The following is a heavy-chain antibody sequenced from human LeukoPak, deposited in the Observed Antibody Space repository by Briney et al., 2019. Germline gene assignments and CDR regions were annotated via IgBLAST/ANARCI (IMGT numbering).Heavy chain of an antibody. CDR2: ISAYNGNT. D-gene: IGHD6-13*01. Sequence: GASVKVSCKASGYTFTSYIISWVRQAPGQGLEWMGWISAYNGNTDYAQRVQGRVTMTTDTSTSTAYMELRSLRSDDTAVYYCARDRHIAAAVYYYYMDVWGKGTPVTVSS. J-gene: IGHJ6*03. CDR3: ARDRHIAAAVYYYYMDV. CDR1: GYTFTSYI. V-gene: IGHV1-18*01.